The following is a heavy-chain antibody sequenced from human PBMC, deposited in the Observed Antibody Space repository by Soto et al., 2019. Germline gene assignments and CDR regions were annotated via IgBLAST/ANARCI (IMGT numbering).Heavy chain of an antibody. D-gene: IGHD2-2*01. J-gene: IGHJ6*02. CDR2: IDPYDSYT. CDR3: ARFGHPQRKDYYGMDV. Sequence: GESLKISCKASGYSFRNYWISWVRQVPGKGLEWMGRIDPYDSYTDYSPSFQGHVTISVDKSNSTAYLQWSSLKASDTAMYYCARFGHPQRKDYYGMDVWGQGTTVTVSS. V-gene: IGHV5-10-1*01. CDR1: GYSFRNYW.